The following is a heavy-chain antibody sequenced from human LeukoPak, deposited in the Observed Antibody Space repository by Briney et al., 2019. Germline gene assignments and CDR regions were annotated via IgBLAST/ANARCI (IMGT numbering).Heavy chain of an antibody. J-gene: IGHJ5*02. V-gene: IGHV3-11*01. D-gene: IGHD6-19*01. CDR3: ARDHAAVAGMNWFDP. Sequence: GGSLRLSCAAFGFTFSDYYMSWIRQAPGKGLEWVSYISSSGSTISYADSVKGRFTISRDNAKNSLYLQMNSLRAEDTAVYYCARDHAAVAGMNWFDPWGQGTLVTVSS. CDR1: GFTFSDYY. CDR2: ISSSGSTI.